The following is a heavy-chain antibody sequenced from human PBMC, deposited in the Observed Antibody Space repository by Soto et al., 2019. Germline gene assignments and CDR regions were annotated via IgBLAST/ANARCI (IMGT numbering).Heavy chain of an antibody. CDR2: IYYSGST. CDR3: ARDARGGCGRYYYYNMDV. CDR1: GGSISSYY. Sequence: PSETLSLTCTVSGGSISSYYWSWIRQPPGKGLEWIGYIYYSGSTNYNPSLKSRVTISVDTSKNQFSLKLRSVTAADTAVYYCARDARGGCGRYYYYNMDVWGKGTTVTVSS. J-gene: IGHJ6*03. D-gene: IGHD1-26*01. V-gene: IGHV4-59*01.